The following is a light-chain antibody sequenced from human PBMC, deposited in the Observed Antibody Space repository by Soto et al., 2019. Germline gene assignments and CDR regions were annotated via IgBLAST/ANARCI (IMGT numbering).Light chain of an antibody. CDR3: MQSTHWPPIT. Sequence: EVVLTQSRLSLPVTLGQPASISCRSTQSLVYSDGKIYSNWFQQRPDQSPRRRIYKASNRDSGVPDRFSGNGSGTDFTLKISRVKAHDVGVYYCMQSTHWPPITFGQGTRLEIK. CDR2: KAS. J-gene: IGKJ5*01. CDR1: QSLVYSDGKIY. V-gene: IGKV2-30*01.